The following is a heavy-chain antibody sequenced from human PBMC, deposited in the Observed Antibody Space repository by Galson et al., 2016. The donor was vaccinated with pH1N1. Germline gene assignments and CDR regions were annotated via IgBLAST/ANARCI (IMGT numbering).Heavy chain of an antibody. J-gene: IGHJ4*02. CDR2: IFWNDDR. D-gene: IGHD4-17*01. Sequence: PALVKPTQTLRLTCTLSGFSLSTSAVGVGWIRQPPGKALEWLALIFWNDDRYYRPSLKNRLTITKGTPENPVVLTMTNMDPVDTATYYCAHREYGDFVGSFDHWGQGALVTVSS. CDR1: GFSLSTSAVG. V-gene: IGHV2-5*01. CDR3: AHREYGDFVGSFDH.